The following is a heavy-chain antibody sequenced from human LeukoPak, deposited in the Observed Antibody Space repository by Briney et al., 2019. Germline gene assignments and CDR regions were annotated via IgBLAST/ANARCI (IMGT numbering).Heavy chain of an antibody. CDR3: AGLKGDSRGWSPSSCSAC. CDR1: GGSISISY. V-gene: IGHV4-59*12. Sequence: PSETLSLTCTVSGGSISISYWSWVRPPPGGGRGWVGYIYYTGSTNYNSSPRSRVTISVDTSKNQRSLNLSSVTAAATPGYYIAGLKGDSRGWSPSSCSACWGQRTLLTAPS. CDR2: IYYTGST. J-gene: IGHJ4*02. D-gene: IGHD6-19*01.